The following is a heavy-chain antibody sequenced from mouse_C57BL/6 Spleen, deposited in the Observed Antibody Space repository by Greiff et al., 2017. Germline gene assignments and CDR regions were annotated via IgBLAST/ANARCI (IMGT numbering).Heavy chain of an antibody. J-gene: IGHJ2*01. CDR1: GYTFTGYC. V-gene: IGHV1-19*01. CDR2: INPCNGGT. D-gene: IGHD2-1*01. Sequence: EVQLQESGPVLVKPGASVKMSCKASGYTFTGYCMNWVKQSPGKSLEWIGVINPCNGGTSYNQKFKGKATLTVDKSSSTAYMELNSLTSEDSAVYYCARGDYGNDFDYWGQGTTLTVSS. CDR3: ARGDYGNDFDY.